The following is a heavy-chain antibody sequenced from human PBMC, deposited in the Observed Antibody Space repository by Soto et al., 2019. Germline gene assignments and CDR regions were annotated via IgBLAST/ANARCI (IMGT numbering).Heavy chain of an antibody. CDR2: IIPIFGTA. V-gene: IGHV1-69*01. D-gene: IGHD5-18*01. CDR3: ARDRRIQLGMDV. Sequence: QVQLVQSGAEAKKPGSSAKVSCKASGGTFSSYAISWVRQAPGQGLEWMGGIIPIFGTANYAQKFQGRVTITADESTSTAYMELSSLRSEDTAVYYCARDRRIQLGMDVWGQGTTVTVSS. J-gene: IGHJ6*02. CDR1: GGTFSSYA.